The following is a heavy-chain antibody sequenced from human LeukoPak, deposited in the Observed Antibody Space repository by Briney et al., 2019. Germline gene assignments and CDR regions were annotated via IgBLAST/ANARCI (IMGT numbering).Heavy chain of an antibody. CDR3: ARDRLKRDY. J-gene: IGHJ4*02. CDR2: INTNTGNP. CDR1: GYTFTRSA. D-gene: IGHD3-16*01. Sequence: ASVKVSCKASGYTFTRSAMNWVRQAPGQGLEFMGWINTNTGNPTYAQGFTGRFVFSLDTSVSTAYLQISSLQAEDTAVYYCARDRLKRDYWGQGTLVTVSS. V-gene: IGHV7-4-1*02.